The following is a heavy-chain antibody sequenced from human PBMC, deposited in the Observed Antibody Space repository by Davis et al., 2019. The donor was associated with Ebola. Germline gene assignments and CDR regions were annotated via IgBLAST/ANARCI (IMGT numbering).Heavy chain of an antibody. J-gene: IGHJ4*02. CDR3: ARGYYVWGSYRPPFFDY. CDR2: INHSGST. V-gene: IGHV4-34*01. CDR1: GGSFSGYY. Sequence: MPSETLSLTCAVYGGSFSGYYWSWIRQPPGKGLEWIGEINHSGSTYYNPSLKSRVTISVDTSKNQFSLKLSSVTAADTAVYYCARGYYVWGSYRPPFFDYWGQGTLVTVSS. D-gene: IGHD3-16*02.